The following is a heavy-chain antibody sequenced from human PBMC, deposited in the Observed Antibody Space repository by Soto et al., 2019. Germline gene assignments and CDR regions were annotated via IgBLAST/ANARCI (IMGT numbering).Heavy chain of an antibody. Sequence: NPSETLSLTCTVSGGSISSYYWSWIRQPPGKGLEWIGYIYYSGSTNCNPSLKSRVTISVDTSKNQFSLKLSSVTAADTAVYYCASKGPYSSGWYSFRAYWGQGTLVTVS. CDR1: GGSISSYY. V-gene: IGHV4-59*01. J-gene: IGHJ4*02. CDR3: ASKGPYSSGWYSFRAY. CDR2: IYYSGST. D-gene: IGHD6-19*01.